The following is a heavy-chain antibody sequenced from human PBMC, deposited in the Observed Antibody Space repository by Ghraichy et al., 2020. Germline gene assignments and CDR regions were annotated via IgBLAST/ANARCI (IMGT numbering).Heavy chain of an antibody. CDR2: ISSNGGST. D-gene: IGHD1-26*01. J-gene: IGHJ2*01. Sequence: SCAASGFTFSSYAMHWVRQAPGKGLEYVSAISSNGGSTYYANSVKGRFTISRDNSKNTLYLQMGSLRAEDMAVYYCARDGIVGATIGWYFDLWGRGTLVTVSS. V-gene: IGHV3-64*01. CDR3: ARDGIVGATIGWYFDL. CDR1: GFTFSSYA.